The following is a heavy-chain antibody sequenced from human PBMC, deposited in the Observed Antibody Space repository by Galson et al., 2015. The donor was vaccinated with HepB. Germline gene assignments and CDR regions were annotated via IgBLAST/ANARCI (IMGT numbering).Heavy chain of an antibody. J-gene: IGHJ6*02. CDR2: IIPIFGTA. CDR3: ARDLAFQGDYGGNGYYYYGMDV. CDR1: GGTFSSYA. Sequence: SVKVSCKASGGTFSSYAISWVRQAPGQGLEWMGGIIPIFGTANYAQKFQGRVTITADESTSTAYMELSSLRSEDTAVYYCARDLAFQGDYGGNGYYYYGMDVWGQGTTVTVSS. V-gene: IGHV1-69*13. D-gene: IGHD4-23*01.